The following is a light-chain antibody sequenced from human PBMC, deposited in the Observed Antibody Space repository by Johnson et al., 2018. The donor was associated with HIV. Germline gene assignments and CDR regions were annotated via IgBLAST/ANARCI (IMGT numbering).Light chain of an antibody. CDR1: NSNIGNNY. J-gene: IGLJ1*01. CDR2: ENN. CDR3: GTWDSSLNALYG. V-gene: IGLV1-51*02. Sequence: QSVLTQPPSVSAAPGQKVTISCSGSNSNIGNNYVSWYQQLPGTATKLLIYENNKRPSGIPDRFSGSKSGTSATLGITGLQTGDEADYYCGTWDSSLNALYGFGTGTKVTVL.